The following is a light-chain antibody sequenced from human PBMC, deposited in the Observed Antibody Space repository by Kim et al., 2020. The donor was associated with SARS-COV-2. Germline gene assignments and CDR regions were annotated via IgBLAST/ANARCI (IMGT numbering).Light chain of an antibody. V-gene: IGKV1-5*01. CDR3: QQYNNYPRT. J-gene: IGKJ2*01. CDR2: DAS. CDR1: QIIRSW. Sequence: AAVGDRVTITCRASQIIRSWVAWYQQKPGKAPKLLIYDASNLGIGVPSRFSGSGSGIEFTLTISSLQPDDFATFSCQQYNNYPRTFGQGTKLEI.